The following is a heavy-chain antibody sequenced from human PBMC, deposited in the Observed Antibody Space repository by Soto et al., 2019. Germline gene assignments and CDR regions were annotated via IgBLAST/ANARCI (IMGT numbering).Heavy chain of an antibody. CDR3: VRYCSTSLCNGWATRTFDY. V-gene: IGHV3-48*03. CDR2: MSSSGNTG. D-gene: IGHD2-2*01. Sequence: GGSLSLSCAASRFSVTTYEMNWVRQAPGKGMGWVSFMSSSGNTGYYANSVKGRVTISIDNTRKSLYLQMNSLRDEDTALYYCVRYCSTSLCNGWATRTFDYWGQGTLVTVSS. CDR1: RFSVTTYE. J-gene: IGHJ4*02.